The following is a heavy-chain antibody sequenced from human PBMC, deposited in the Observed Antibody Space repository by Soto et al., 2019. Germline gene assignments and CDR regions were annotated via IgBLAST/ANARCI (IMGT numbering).Heavy chain of an antibody. D-gene: IGHD3-16*01. V-gene: IGHV4-59*01. CDR1: GDSISTYY. CDR2: FHYSANT. CDR3: AKTKEGGFDP. J-gene: IGHJ5*02. Sequence: QVQLQESGPGLVKPSETLSLTCTVSGDSISTYYWSWIRQPPGKGLEWMGYFHYSANTNYNPSLKSRITIAVDTSKNQFSLKLTSVTAADTAVYYFAKTKEGGFDPWGQGILVTVSS.